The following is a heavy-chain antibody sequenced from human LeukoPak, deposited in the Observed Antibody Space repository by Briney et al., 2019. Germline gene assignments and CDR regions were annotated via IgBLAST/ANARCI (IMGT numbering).Heavy chain of an antibody. CDR2: IYTSGST. CDR1: GGSIRSSY. D-gene: IGHD5-24*01. Sequence: PSETLSLTCIVSGGSIRSSYWSWFRQSAGKGLVCIGRIYTSGSTNYNPSLDSRVNMSVDTSNNHFSLKLSSVTAADTAVYYCAREVEDRRDGYNLWYFDLWGRGTRVTVSS. J-gene: IGHJ2*01. V-gene: IGHV4-4*07. CDR3: AREVEDRRDGYNLWYFDL.